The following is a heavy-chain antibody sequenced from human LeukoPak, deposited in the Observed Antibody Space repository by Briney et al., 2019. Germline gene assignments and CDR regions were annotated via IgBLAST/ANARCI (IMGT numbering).Heavy chain of an antibody. CDR1: GGTFRNYA. CDR2: IIPIFGTA. J-gene: IGHJ4*02. Sequence: GSSVKVSCKASGGTFRNYAISWVRQAPGQGLEWMGGIIPIFGTANYAQKFQGRVTVTTDESTSTAYMELSSLRSEDAAVYYCARADYYDRSGYYYDFDYWGQGTPVTVSS. CDR3: ARADYYDRSGYYYDFDY. V-gene: IGHV1-69*05. D-gene: IGHD3-22*01.